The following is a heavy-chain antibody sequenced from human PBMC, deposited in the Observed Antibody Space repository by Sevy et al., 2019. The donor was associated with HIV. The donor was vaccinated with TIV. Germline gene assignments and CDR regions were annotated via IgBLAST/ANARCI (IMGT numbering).Heavy chain of an antibody. D-gene: IGHD3-10*01. CDR2: INNDGSNT. J-gene: IGHJ3*02. CDR1: GFTFGNYW. CDR3: GREMISMVPGVPDAFDI. Sequence: GGTLRLSCAASGFTFGNYWMQWVRQAPGKGLVWISRINNDGSNTNHADSVKGRFTTSRDNAKNTLYLQMNSLRAEDTAIYYCGREMISMVPGVPDAFDIWGQGTMVTVSS. V-gene: IGHV3-74*01.